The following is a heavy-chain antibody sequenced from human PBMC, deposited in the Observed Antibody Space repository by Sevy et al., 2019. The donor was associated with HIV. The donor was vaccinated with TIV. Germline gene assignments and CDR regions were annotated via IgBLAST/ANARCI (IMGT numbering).Heavy chain of an antibody. Sequence: GGSLRLSCAASGFTFSSHWMSWVRQAPRKGLEWVANIKQDGSDKYYVDSVKGRFTISRDNAKNSLSLQMNSLRAEDTAVYYCARDTGGIGMDVWGQGTTVTVSS. CDR2: IKQDGSDK. CDR1: GFTFSSHW. J-gene: IGHJ6*02. V-gene: IGHV3-7*01. CDR3: ARDTGGIGMDV. D-gene: IGHD6-13*01.